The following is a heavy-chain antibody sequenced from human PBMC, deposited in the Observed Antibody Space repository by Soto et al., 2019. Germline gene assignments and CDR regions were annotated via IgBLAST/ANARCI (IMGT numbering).Heavy chain of an antibody. CDR1: GYTFTNYG. CDR2: ISAYNDNT. CDR3: ARASRSVGYCSSTSCSKGDY. V-gene: IGHV1-18*04. D-gene: IGHD2-2*01. Sequence: QVQLVQSEAEVKKPGASVKVSCTASGYTFTNYGISWVRQAPGQGLQWMGWISAYNDNTNYAQKLQGRVTMTTDKSTSTAYMEVMSLTSDDTDVYYCARASRSVGYCSSTSCSKGDYWGQGTLVTVSS. J-gene: IGHJ4*02.